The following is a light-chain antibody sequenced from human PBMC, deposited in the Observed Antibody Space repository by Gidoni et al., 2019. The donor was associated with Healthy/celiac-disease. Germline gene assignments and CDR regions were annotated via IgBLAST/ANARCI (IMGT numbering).Light chain of an antibody. J-gene: IGKJ2*01. V-gene: IGKV3-15*01. CDR3: QHQGT. Sequence: IVMTQSPATLSVSPGERATPTCRASQSVSSNLAWYQQKPGQAPRLLIYGASTMATGIPARFSGSGSGTEFTLTISSLQSEDFAVYYCQHQGTFGQGTKLEIK. CDR1: QSVSSN. CDR2: GAS.